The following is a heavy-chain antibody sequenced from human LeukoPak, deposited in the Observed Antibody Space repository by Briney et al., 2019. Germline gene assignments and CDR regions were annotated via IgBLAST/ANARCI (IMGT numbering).Heavy chain of an antibody. CDR3: ASGSTHFDY. J-gene: IGHJ4*02. V-gene: IGHV3-30-3*01. CDR2: ISYDGSNK. Sequence: GGSLRLSCAASGFTFSSYAMHWVRQAPGKGLEWVAVISYDGSNKYYADSVKGRFTISRDNSKNTLYLQMNSLGAEDTAVYYCASGSTHFDYWGQGTLVTVSS. CDR1: GFTFSSYA. D-gene: IGHD1-26*01.